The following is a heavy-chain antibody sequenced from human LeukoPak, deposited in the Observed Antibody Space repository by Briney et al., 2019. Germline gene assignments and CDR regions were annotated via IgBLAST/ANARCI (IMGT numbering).Heavy chain of an antibody. CDR1: GGTFSSYA. D-gene: IGHD5-18*01. Sequence: SVKVSCKASGGTFSSYAISWVRQAPGQGLGWMGGIIPIFGTANYAQKFQGRVTITADESTSTAYMELSSLRSEDTAVYYCAINVDTAMVLFDYWGQGTLVTVSS. CDR3: AINVDTAMVLFDY. J-gene: IGHJ4*02. V-gene: IGHV1-69*01. CDR2: IIPIFGTA.